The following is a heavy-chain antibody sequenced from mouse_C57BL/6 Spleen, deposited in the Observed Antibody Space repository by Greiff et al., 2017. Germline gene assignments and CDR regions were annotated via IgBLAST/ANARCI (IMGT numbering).Heavy chain of an antibody. D-gene: IGHD2-4*01. J-gene: IGHJ4*01. Sequence: QVQLQQPGAELVRPGSSVKLSCKASGYTFTSYWMHWVKQRPIQGLEWIGNIDPSDSETHYNQKFKDKATLTVDKSSSSAYMLVSNLTSEDSAVYDCERDYDYDGGYAMDYWGQGTSVTVSS. CDR2: IDPSDSET. CDR1: GYTFTSYW. CDR3: ERDYDYDGGYAMDY. V-gene: IGHV1-52*01.